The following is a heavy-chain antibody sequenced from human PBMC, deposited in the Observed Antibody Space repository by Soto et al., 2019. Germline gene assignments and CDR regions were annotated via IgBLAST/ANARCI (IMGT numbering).Heavy chain of an antibody. CDR2: IKTKFGNGAT. Sequence: EVQLVESGGGLVKPEESLRLSCAASGFPFSRAYMHWVRQAPGKGLEWVGSIKTKFGNGATDYAAPVQGRFTISRDDSSNTLFLQMNNLKAEDEGVYFCATELGANPVNPLNGWGQGTPVTVSS. CDR1: GFPFSRAY. D-gene: IGHD3-16*01. J-gene: IGHJ4*02. V-gene: IGHV3-15*07. CDR3: ATELGANPVNPLNG.